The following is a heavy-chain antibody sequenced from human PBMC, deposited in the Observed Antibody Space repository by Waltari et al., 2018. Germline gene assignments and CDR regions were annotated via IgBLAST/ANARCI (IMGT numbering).Heavy chain of an antibody. CDR1: GGSFSAYY. V-gene: IGHV4-34*02. Sequence: QVQLQQWGAGLLKPSETLSLTCAVYGGSFSAYYWNWIRQSPGKGLEWIGEIHQGGRTSDNPPLKSRVFISVAVSKNQFSLRMSSVTAAETAVYYCARKSGWYSRGNQRPSGGFFDSWGQGGLVTVSS. CDR2: IHQGGRT. D-gene: IGHD6-13*01. J-gene: IGHJ4*02. CDR3: ARKSGWYSRGNQRPSGGFFDS.